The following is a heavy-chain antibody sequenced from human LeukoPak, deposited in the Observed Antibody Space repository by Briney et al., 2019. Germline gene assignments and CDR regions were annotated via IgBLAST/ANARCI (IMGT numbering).Heavy chain of an antibody. D-gene: IGHD2-15*01. CDR1: GFTFSTYS. CDR3: ARDGLAAATLRWNFDL. Sequence: GGSLRLSCAASGFTFSTYSMNWVRQAPGKGLEWVSSISSSSSYIYYADSVKGRFTVSRDNAKNSLSLRMNSLRAEDTAVYYCARDGLAAATLRWNFDLWGRGTLVTVSS. J-gene: IGHJ2*01. V-gene: IGHV3-21*01. CDR2: ISSSSSYI.